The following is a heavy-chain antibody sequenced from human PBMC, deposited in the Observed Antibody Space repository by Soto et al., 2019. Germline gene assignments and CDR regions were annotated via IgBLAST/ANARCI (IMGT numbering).Heavy chain of an antibody. Sequence: QVQLVQSGAEVKKPGASVKVSCKASGYTLTGYYMHWVRQAPGQGLEWMGWINPNSGGTNYAQKFQGWVTMTRDTSISTAYMELSRLRSDDTAVYYCARAQVQLERPDDAFDIWGQGTMVTVSS. V-gene: IGHV1-2*04. J-gene: IGHJ3*02. CDR2: INPNSGGT. D-gene: IGHD1-1*01. CDR1: GYTLTGYY. CDR3: ARAQVQLERPDDAFDI.